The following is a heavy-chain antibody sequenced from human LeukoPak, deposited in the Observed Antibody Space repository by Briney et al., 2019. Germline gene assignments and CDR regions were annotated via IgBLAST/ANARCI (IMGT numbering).Heavy chain of an antibody. CDR3: ARDPYSSSWSYGMDV. D-gene: IGHD6-13*01. CDR2: ISFSSSTI. CDR1: GFTFSTFG. Sequence: GGSLRLSCAASGFTFSTFGMNWVRQAPGKGLEWVSYISFSSSTIYYADSVKGRFTISRDNAKNSLYLQMNSLRDDDTAVYYCARDPYSSSWSYGMDVWGQGTTVTVSS. J-gene: IGHJ6*02. V-gene: IGHV3-48*02.